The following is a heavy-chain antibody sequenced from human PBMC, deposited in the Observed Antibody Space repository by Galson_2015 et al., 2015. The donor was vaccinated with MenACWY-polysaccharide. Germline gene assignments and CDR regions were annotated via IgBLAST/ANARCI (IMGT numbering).Heavy chain of an antibody. J-gene: IGHJ4*02. CDR1: GFTFSNAW. Sequence: SLRLSCAASGFTFSNAWMSWVRQTPGKGLEWVGRIKSKTDGGTTDYAAPVKGRFTISRDDSKNTLYLQMNSLKTEDTAVYYCWGTPNVLRFLEWLEQGDYWGQGTLVTVSS. CDR2: IKSKTDGGTT. V-gene: IGHV3-15*01. D-gene: IGHD3-3*01. CDR3: WGTPNVLRFLEWLEQGDY.